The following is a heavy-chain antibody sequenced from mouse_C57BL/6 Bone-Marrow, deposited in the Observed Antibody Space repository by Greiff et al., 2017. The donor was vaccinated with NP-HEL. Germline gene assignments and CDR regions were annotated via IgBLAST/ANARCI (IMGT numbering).Heavy chain of an antibody. D-gene: IGHD2-3*01. CDR2: ISNLAYSI. CDR3: ARRYDGFYWYFDV. V-gene: IGHV5-15*04. J-gene: IGHJ1*03. CDR1: GFTFSDYG. Sequence: EVKLVESGGGLVQPGGSLKLSCAASGFTFSDYGMAWVRQAPRTGPEWVAFISNLAYSIYYAETVTGRFTISRENAKKTLYLEMSSLRSEDTAMYYCARRYDGFYWYFDVWGTGTTVTVS.